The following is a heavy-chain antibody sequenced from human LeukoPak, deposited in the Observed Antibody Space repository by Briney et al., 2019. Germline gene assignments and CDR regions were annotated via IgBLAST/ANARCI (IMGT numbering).Heavy chain of an antibody. J-gene: IGHJ6*02. V-gene: IGHV3-23*01. D-gene: IGHD2-15*01. CDR3: AKVLLARAYYYGMDV. CDR1: GFTFSSSA. CDR2: ISGSGGST. Sequence: GGSLRLSCAASGFTFSSSAMSWVRQAPGKGLEWVSAISGSGGSTYYADSVKGRFTISRDKSKNTLYLQMNSLRVEDTAVYYCAKVLLARAYYYGMDVWGQGTTVTVSS.